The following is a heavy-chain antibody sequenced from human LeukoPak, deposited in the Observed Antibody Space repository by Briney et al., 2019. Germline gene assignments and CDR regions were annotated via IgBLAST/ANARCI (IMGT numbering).Heavy chain of an antibody. CDR1: GFTFSSYS. CDR3: ARGLGRALIVVVAAAKFDY. J-gene: IGHJ4*02. V-gene: IGHV3-48*02. CDR2: ISSSSSTI. D-gene: IGHD2-2*01. Sequence: PGGSLRHSCAVSGFTFSSYSMNWVRQAPGKGLEWVSYISSSSSTIYYADSVKGRFTISRDNAKNSLYLQMNSLRDDDTAVYYCARGLGRALIVVVAAAKFDYWGQGTLVTVSS.